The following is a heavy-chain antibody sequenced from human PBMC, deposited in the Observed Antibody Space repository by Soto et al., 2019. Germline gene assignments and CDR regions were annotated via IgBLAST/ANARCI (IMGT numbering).Heavy chain of an antibody. Sequence: ASVKVSCKASGYTFTSYAMHWVRQAPGQRLEWMGWINAGNGNTKYSQKFQGRVTITRDTSASTAYMELSSLRSEDTAVYYCARVHMIVVVDDAFDIWGQGTMVTV. CDR1: GYTFTSYA. V-gene: IGHV1-3*01. J-gene: IGHJ3*02. CDR3: ARVHMIVVVDDAFDI. CDR2: INAGNGNT. D-gene: IGHD3-22*01.